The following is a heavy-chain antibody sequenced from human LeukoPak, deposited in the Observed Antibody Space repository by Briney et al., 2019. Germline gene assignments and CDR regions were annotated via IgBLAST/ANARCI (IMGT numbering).Heavy chain of an antibody. CDR3: ARGIVVVPAATDWFDP. CDR2: IYYSGST. J-gene: IGHJ5*02. D-gene: IGHD2-2*01. V-gene: IGHV4-39*07. CDR1: GGSISSSSYY. Sequence: SETLSPTCTVSGGSISSSSYYWGWIRQPPGKGLEWIGSIYYSGSTYYNPSLKSRVTISVDTSKNQFSLKLSSVTAADTAVYYCARGIVVVPAATDWFDPWGQRTLVTVSS.